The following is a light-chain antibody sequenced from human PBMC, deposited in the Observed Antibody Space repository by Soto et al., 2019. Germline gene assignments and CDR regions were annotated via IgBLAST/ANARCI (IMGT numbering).Light chain of an antibody. Sequence: EIVMTQSPATLSVSPGERATLSCRASQSVSSNLAWYQQKPGQAPRLLIYGASTRATGIPARFSGSGSGTEFFLTISSLQYEDFAVYYYQQYSNWSPYTFGQGTKLEIK. V-gene: IGKV3-15*01. CDR2: GAS. CDR3: QQYSNWSPYT. CDR1: QSVSSN. J-gene: IGKJ2*01.